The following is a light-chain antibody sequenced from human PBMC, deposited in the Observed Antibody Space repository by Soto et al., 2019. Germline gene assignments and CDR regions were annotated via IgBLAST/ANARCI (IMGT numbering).Light chain of an antibody. CDR3: QQHNQWPIT. J-gene: IGKJ5*01. Sequence: EIVMTQSPATLSVSPGETASLSCRASQSAGNFLAWYQQKPGQAPRLLIYYISTRATGIPARFSGSGSGTEFTLTINSLQSEESAVYYCQQHNQWPITVGQGTRLEIK. CDR2: YIS. CDR1: QSAGNF. V-gene: IGKV3D-15*01.